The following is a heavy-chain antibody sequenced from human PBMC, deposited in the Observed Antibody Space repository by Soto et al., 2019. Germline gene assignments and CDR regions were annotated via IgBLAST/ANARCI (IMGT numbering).Heavy chain of an antibody. J-gene: IGHJ2*01. CDR2: IIPIFGTT. D-gene: IGHD2-2*02. Sequence: QVQLVQSGAEVKKPGSSVKVSCKASGGTFSSYAISWVRQAPGQGLEWMGGIIPIFGTTNYAQKFQGRVTITADESTSTAYMELSSLRSEDTAVYYCARDMRDQLLNHGDWYFDLWGRGTLVTVSS. V-gene: IGHV1-69*12. CDR1: GGTFSSYA. CDR3: ARDMRDQLLNHGDWYFDL.